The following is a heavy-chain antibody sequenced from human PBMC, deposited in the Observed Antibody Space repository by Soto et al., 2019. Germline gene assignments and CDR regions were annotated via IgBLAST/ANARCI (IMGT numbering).Heavy chain of an antibody. D-gene: IGHD3-16*01. V-gene: IGHV1-3*01. Sequence: ASVKVSCKASGYAFSAYAIHWVRQAPGQSLEWMGWINPDNGDTKSSQKFQGRVTITWDTSASTVHMELNSLKSEDMAVYYCARRLKGDFSNGLEVWGQGTTVTVSS. CDR2: INPDNGDT. CDR3: ARRLKGDFSNGLEV. J-gene: IGHJ6*02. CDR1: GYAFSAYA.